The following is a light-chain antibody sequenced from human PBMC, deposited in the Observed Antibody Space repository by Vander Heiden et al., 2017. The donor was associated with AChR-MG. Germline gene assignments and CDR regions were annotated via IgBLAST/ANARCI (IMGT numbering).Light chain of an antibody. Sequence: DIVMTQSPDSLAVSLGERATINCKSSQSVFYSSNNKNYLAWYQQKPGQPPKLLIYWASTRESGVPDRFSGSGSGTDFTLTISSLQAEDGAVYYCQQYYSTLSYTFGQGTKLEIK. V-gene: IGKV4-1*01. CDR1: QSVFYSSNNKNY. CDR3: QQYYSTLSYT. J-gene: IGKJ2*01. CDR2: WAS.